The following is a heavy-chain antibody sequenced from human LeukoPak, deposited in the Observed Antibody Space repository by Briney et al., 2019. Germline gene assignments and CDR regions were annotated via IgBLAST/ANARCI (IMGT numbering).Heavy chain of an antibody. D-gene: IGHD3-9*01. CDR1: GFTFSSYA. CDR3: AKDRRDVRGFDWLSYPLDY. Sequence: GGSLRLSCAASGFTFSSYAMSWVRQAPGKGLEWVSAISGSGGSTYYADSVKGRFTISRDNSKNTLYLQMNSLRAEDTAVYYCAKDRRDVRGFDWLSYPLDYWGQGTLVTVSS. J-gene: IGHJ4*02. CDR2: ISGSGGST. V-gene: IGHV3-23*01.